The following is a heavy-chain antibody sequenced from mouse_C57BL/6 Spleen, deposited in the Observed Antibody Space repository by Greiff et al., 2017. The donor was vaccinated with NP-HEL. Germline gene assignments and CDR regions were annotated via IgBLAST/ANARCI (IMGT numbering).Heavy chain of an antibody. J-gene: IGHJ1*03. Sequence: VQLQQSGAELVKPGASVKMSCKASGYTFTSYWITWVKQRPGQGLEWIGDIYPGSGSTNYNEKFKSKATLTVDTSSSTAYMQLSSLTSEDSAVYYCARGGLRDWYFDVWGTGTTVTVSS. CDR1: GYTFTSYW. V-gene: IGHV1-55*01. D-gene: IGHD3-1*01. CDR2: IYPGSGST. CDR3: ARGGLRDWYFDV.